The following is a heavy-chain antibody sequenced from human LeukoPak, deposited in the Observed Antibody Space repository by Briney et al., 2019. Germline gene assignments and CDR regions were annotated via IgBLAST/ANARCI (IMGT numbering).Heavy chain of an antibody. V-gene: IGHV4-34*01. CDR1: GGSFSGYY. D-gene: IGHD2-8*02. Sequence: SETLSLTCAVYGGSFSGYYWSWIRQPPGKGLEWIGSIYYSGSTYYNPSLKSRVTISVDTSKNQFSLKLSSVTAADTAVYYCARGRPILKYNWFDPWGQGTLVTVSS. CDR2: IYYSGST. CDR3: ARGRPILKYNWFDP. J-gene: IGHJ5*02.